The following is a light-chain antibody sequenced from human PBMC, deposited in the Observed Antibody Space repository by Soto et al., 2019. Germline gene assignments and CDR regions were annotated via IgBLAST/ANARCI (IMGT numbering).Light chain of an antibody. CDR3: SSYTGSSAYVI. V-gene: IGLV2-14*01. CDR1: SSDVGDYNY. CDR2: EVS. J-gene: IGLJ2*01. Sequence: QSALTQPASVSGSPGQSITISCTGTSSDVGDYNYVSWYQHHPGKAPKLVIFEVSNRPSRVSSRFSGSKSGNTASLTISGLQVEDEADYYCSSYTGSSAYVIFGGGTQLTVL.